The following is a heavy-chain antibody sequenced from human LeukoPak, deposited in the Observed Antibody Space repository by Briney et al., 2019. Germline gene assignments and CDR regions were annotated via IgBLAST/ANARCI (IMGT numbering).Heavy chain of an antibody. CDR1: GGSISSSSYY. D-gene: IGHD4-11*01. J-gene: IGHJ5*02. Sequence: SETLSLTCTVSGGSISSSSYYWGWIRQPPGKGLEWIGTIYYSGSTYYNPSLKSRVTISVDTSKNQFSLKKNSVTAADTAVYYCATVAAPYSNYVGWFDPWGQGTLVTVSS. CDR2: IYYSGST. CDR3: ATVAAPYSNYVGWFDP. V-gene: IGHV4-39*07.